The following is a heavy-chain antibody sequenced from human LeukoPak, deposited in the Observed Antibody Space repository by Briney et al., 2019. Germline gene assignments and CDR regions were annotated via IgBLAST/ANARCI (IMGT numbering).Heavy chain of an antibody. CDR2: INPDGGST. J-gene: IGHJ4*02. V-gene: IGHV1-18*01. CDR3: ARDRQGDY. CDR1: GYIFSSYP. Sequence: ASVKVTCKASGYIFSSYPIMWVRQAPGQGLEWMGWINPDGGSTENAEKFQGRVIMTTDTSTSTAYMELGHLISDDTAVYYCARDRQGDYWGQGTPVIVSS.